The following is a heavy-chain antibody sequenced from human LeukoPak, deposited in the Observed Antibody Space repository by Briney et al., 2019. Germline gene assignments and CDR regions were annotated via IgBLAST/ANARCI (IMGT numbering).Heavy chain of an antibody. CDR3: AKESHYDILTGHFDY. CDR2: ISWNSGSI. V-gene: IGHV3-9*01. Sequence: GGSLRLSCAASGFTFDDYAMHWVRQAPGKGLEWVSGISWNSGSIGYADSVKGRFTISRDNAKNSLYLQMNSLRAEDTALYYCAKESHYDILTGHFDYWGQGTLVTVSS. J-gene: IGHJ4*02. D-gene: IGHD3-9*01. CDR1: GFTFDDYA.